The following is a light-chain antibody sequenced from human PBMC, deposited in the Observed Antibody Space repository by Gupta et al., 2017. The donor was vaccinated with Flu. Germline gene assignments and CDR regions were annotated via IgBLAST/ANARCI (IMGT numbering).Light chain of an antibody. CDR2: GVN. CDR1: TSDVGANNY. J-gene: IGLJ1*01. V-gene: IGLV2-14*01. CDR3: SSYISSSNFFV. Sequence: SALTQPASVSGSPGPSIAISCTGTTSDVGANNYVSWYQQHPGKAPNLMIYGVNNRPSGVADRFSGSKSGTTASLTIAGLQAEDEADYYCSSYISSSNFFVFGTGTKVTVL.